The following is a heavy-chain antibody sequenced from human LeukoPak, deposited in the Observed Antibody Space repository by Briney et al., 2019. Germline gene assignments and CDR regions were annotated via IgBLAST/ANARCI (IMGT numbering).Heavy chain of an antibody. J-gene: IGHJ5*02. CDR2: IIPIFGTA. Sequence: SVKVSCKASGGTFSSYAISWVRQAPGQGLEWMGGIIPIFGTANYAQKFQGRVTITADESTSTAYMELSSLRSEDTAVYYCARDRDDRGYSYGYWFDPWGQGTLVTVSS. V-gene: IGHV1-69*13. CDR1: GGTFSSYA. D-gene: IGHD5-18*01. CDR3: ARDRDDRGYSYGYWFDP.